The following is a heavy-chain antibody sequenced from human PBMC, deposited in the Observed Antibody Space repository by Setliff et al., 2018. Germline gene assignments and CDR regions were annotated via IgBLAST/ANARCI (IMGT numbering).Heavy chain of an antibody. J-gene: IGHJ4*02. Sequence: GGSLRLSCAAAGFSFSNFALHWVRQAPGKGLEWVASIMSDGGDTYYADSVRGRFTVSRDDSTNTVYLQMNGLRLDDTAVYYCATNFSEGYWGQGTLVTVSS. CDR2: IMSDGGDT. V-gene: IGHV3-30*02. CDR1: GFSFSNFA. CDR3: ATNFSEGY.